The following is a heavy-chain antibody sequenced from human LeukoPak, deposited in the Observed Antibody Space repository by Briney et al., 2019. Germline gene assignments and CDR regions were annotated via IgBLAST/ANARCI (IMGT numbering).Heavy chain of an antibody. Sequence: SETLTLTCAVYGGSFSGYYWSWIRQPPGKGLEWIGEINHSGSTKYNASLMSGVTISVDTSKNQFSLKLSSVTAADTAVYYCARHVGYYGSGSYQYYYYYYMDVWGKGATVTISS. J-gene: IGHJ6*03. CDR1: GGSFSGYY. D-gene: IGHD3-10*01. CDR3: ARHVGYYGSGSYQYYYYYYMDV. V-gene: IGHV4-34*01. CDR2: INHSGST.